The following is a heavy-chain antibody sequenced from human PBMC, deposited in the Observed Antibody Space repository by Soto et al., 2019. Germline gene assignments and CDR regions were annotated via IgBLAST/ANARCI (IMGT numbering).Heavy chain of an antibody. Sequence: PSETLSLTCSVSGDSVSSGDYYWSWIRQPPGKGLEWIGHVYFSGSTNYIPSLKSRLTISVDTAKNQFSLKLKSVTAADTAVYYCARRVKYASGRRPAYYFDYWGQGTLVTVSS. J-gene: IGHJ4*02. D-gene: IGHD3-10*01. V-gene: IGHV4-61*08. CDR3: ARRVKYASGRRPAYYFDY. CDR1: GDSVSSGDYY. CDR2: VYFSGST.